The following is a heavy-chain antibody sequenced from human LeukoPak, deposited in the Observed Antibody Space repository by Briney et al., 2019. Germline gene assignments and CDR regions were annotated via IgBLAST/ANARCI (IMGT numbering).Heavy chain of an antibody. V-gene: IGHV1-2*02. CDR3: ARDFGLIAMVRGVIIAKDPYYFDY. J-gene: IGHJ4*02. CDR2: IYPNSGGS. CDR1: GYTLTGYY. Sequence: ASVPVSCKASGYTLTGYYMHWVRQAPAQGLEGLGWIYPNSGGSNYPQKLQGRVTMPRHTSISTAYMELSRLRSDDTAVYYCARDFGLIAMVRGVIIAKDPYYFDYWGQGTLVTVSS. D-gene: IGHD3-10*01.